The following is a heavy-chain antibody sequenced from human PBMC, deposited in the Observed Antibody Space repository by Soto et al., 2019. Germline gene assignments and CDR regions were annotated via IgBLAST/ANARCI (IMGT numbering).Heavy chain of an antibody. D-gene: IGHD3-10*01. Sequence: QVQLQQWGAGLLKPSETLSLTCAVYGGSFSGYYWSWIRQPPGKGPEWIGEINHSGSTNYNPSLSRRVTIALGRSKNRFSVKLSSVTAADPAVYYFARGQYVSGSYYPAWGQGTLVTVSS. CDR1: GGSFSGYY. J-gene: IGHJ5*02. V-gene: IGHV4-34*01. CDR2: INHSGST. CDR3: ARGQYVSGSYYPA.